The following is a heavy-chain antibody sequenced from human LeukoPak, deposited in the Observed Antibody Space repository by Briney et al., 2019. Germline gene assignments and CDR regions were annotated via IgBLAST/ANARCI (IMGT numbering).Heavy chain of an antibody. Sequence: GGSLRLSCAASGFTFSSYSMNWVRQAPGKGLEWVSSISSSSSYIYYAGSVKGRFTISRGNAKNSLYLQMNSLRAEDTAVYYCAREDVIGGFDYWGQGTLVTVSS. D-gene: IGHD3-16*02. CDR2: ISSSSSYI. CDR3: AREDVIGGFDY. CDR1: GFTFSSYS. J-gene: IGHJ4*02. V-gene: IGHV3-21*01.